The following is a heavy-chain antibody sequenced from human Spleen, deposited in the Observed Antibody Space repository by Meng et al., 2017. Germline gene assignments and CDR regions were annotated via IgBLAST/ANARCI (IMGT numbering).Heavy chain of an antibody. Sequence: QVQLVQSGAEVKKPGASVKVSCKPSGYSFPDYYIHWVRQAPGQGLEWMGRINPKSGDTHYAQKFQGRVTMTGDTSIGTAYMELSGLRSDDTAVYFCARDEDISAAGKLFGDYWGQGTLVTVAS. CDR3: ARDEDISAAGKLFGDY. CDR2: INPKSGDT. D-gene: IGHD6-13*01. V-gene: IGHV1-2*06. CDR1: GYSFPDYY. J-gene: IGHJ4*02.